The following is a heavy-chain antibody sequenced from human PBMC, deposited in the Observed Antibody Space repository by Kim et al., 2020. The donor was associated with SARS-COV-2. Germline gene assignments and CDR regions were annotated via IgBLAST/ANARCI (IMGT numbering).Heavy chain of an antibody. V-gene: IGHV4-59*01. D-gene: IGHD1-26*01. CDR3: ARMAMADGRFDP. J-gene: IGHJ5*02. Sequence: NYNPSLKSRVTISVDTSKNQFSLKLSSVTAADTAVYYCARMAMADGRFDPWGQGTLVTVSS.